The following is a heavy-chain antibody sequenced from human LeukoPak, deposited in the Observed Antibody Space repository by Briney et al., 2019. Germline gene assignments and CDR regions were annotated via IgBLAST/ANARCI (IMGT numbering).Heavy chain of an antibody. CDR1: GFIFSNYG. Sequence: GGSLRLSCAASGFIFSNYGMSWVRQAPGKGLEWVSSISFSSTHIYYADSIQGRFTISRDNAENSLYLQMNSLRAEDTAVYYCARGHNSSSSGSYYYYMDVWGRGTTVTVSS. V-gene: IGHV3-21*06. J-gene: IGHJ6*03. CDR3: ARGHNSSSSGSYYYYMDV. D-gene: IGHD6-6*01. CDR2: ISFSSTHI.